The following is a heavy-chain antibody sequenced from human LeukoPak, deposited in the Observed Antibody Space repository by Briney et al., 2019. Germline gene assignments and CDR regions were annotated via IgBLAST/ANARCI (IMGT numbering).Heavy chain of an antibody. J-gene: IGHJ3*02. Sequence: PGGSLRLSCAASGFTFRSYAMSWVRQAPGKGLEWVSVISGSGGSTYYADSVKGRFTISRDNSKNTLYLQMNSLRAEDTAVYYCARDLKGPVNDVFDMWGQGTMVTVSS. CDR3: ARDLKGPVNDVFDM. V-gene: IGHV3-23*01. D-gene: IGHD4-23*01. CDR2: ISGSGGST. CDR1: GFTFRSYA.